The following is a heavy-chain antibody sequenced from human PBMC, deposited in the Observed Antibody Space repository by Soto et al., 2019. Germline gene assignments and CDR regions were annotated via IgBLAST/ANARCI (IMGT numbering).Heavy chain of an antibody. J-gene: IGHJ3*02. V-gene: IGHV3-7*01. CDR1: GFTFSIYW. CDR3: ARETTRLAFDI. CDR2: IKQDGSEK. Sequence: PGGSLRLSCAASGFTFSIYWMSWVRQAPGKGLEWVANIKQDGSEKYYVDSVKGRFTISRDNAKNSLYLQMNSLRAEDTAVYYCARETTRLAFDICGQGTMVTVSS. D-gene: IGHD1-1*01.